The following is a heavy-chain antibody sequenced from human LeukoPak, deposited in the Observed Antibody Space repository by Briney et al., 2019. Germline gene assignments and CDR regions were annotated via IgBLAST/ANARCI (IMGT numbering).Heavy chain of an antibody. V-gene: IGHV4-31*03. CDR2: IYYSGST. D-gene: IGHD3-22*01. CDR3: AREWGGKEYYYDSSGYPYLDY. J-gene: IGHJ4*02. Sequence: SETLSLTCTVSGGSISSGGYYWSWIRQHPGKGLEWIGYIYYSGSTYYNPSLKSRVTISVDTSKNQFSLKLSSVTAADTAVYYCAREWGGKEYYYDSSGYPYLDYWGQGTLVTVSS. CDR1: GGSISSGGYY.